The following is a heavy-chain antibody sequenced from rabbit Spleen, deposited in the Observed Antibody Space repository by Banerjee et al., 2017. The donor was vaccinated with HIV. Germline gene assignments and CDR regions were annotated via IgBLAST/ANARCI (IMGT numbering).Heavy chain of an antibody. CDR2: VNRVTGNT. J-gene: IGHJ6*01. CDR1: GSSFSSKAV. CDR3: ARDTASSFSSYGMDL. V-gene: IGHV1S45*01. D-gene: IGHD8-1*01. Sequence: QQLQVAWGGGLIQPAGPLTLTSTASGSSFSSKAVMCWVRQAAEEGVGWVSCVNRVTGNTYFASWAKGRFTCSKTSSTKVTLQMTSLTAADTATYFCARDTASSFSSYGMDLWGQGTLVTVS.